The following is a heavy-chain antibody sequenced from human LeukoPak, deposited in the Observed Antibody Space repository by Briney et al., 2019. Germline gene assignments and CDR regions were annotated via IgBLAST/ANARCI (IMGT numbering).Heavy chain of an antibody. Sequence: GGSLRLSCAASGFTFSSYGMHWVRQAPGKGLEWVSVISGSGDGTFYADSVKGRFTISRDNSKNTLSLQMNSLRAEDTAVYYCAKGRAYTYDYVDYWGQGTLVTVSS. V-gene: IGHV3-23*01. CDR2: ISGSGDGT. D-gene: IGHD5-18*01. CDR3: AKGRAYTYDYVDY. CDR1: GFTFSSYG. J-gene: IGHJ4*02.